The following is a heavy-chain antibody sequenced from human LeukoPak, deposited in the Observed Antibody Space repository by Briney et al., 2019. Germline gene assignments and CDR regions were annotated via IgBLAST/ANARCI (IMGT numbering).Heavy chain of an antibody. J-gene: IGHJ4*02. V-gene: IGHV5-51*01. CDR1: GYTFSNYW. CDR2: IYPGDSDA. D-gene: IGHD3-22*01. CDR3: ARRAYYYDTSGSCDY. Sequence: GESLKISCKGSGYTFSNYWIGWVRQMPGKGLEWMGIIYPGDSDARYSPSFQGQVTISADKSISTAYLQWSSLKASDTAMYYCARRAYYYDTSGSCDYWGQGTLVTVSS.